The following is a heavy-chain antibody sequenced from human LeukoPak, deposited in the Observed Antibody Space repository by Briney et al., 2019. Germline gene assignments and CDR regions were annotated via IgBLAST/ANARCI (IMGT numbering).Heavy chain of an antibody. CDR1: GFTVSSNY. CDR3: ARQWHEPYYFDY. D-gene: IGHD6-19*01. CDR2: IYSGGST. V-gene: IGHV3-53*01. J-gene: IGHJ4*02. Sequence: GGSLRLSCAASGFTVSSNYMSWVRQAPGKGLEWVTVIYSGGSTYYADSVKGRFTISRDNSKNTLYLQMNSLRVEDTAVYYCARQWHEPYYFDYWGQGTLVTVSS.